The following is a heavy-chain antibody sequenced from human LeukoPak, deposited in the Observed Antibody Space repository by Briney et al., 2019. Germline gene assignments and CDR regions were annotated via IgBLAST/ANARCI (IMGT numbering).Heavy chain of an antibody. CDR1: GYTFTSYG. CDR3: ARVPYDFWSGYYTRQGGFFDY. Sequence: ASVKVSCKASGYTFTSYGISWVRQAPGQGREWMGWIIAYNGNTNYAQKLQGRVTMTTDTSTSTAYMELRSLRSDDTAVYYCARVPYDFWSGYYTRQGGFFDYWGQGTLVTVSS. D-gene: IGHD3-3*01. V-gene: IGHV1-18*01. J-gene: IGHJ4*02. CDR2: IIAYNGNT.